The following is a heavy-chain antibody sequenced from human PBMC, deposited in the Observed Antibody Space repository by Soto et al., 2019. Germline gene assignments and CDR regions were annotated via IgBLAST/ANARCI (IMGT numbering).Heavy chain of an antibody. V-gene: IGHV3-15*01. J-gene: IGHJ3*02. CDR1: GFTFSNVW. CDR3: ATSEWNDAFDI. CDR2: IKRKTDGETT. Sequence: EVQLVESGGGLVKPGGSLRLSCAASGFTFSNVWMTRIRQAPGKGLEWVGRIKRKTDGETTDYGAPVKGRFTVSRDDSKNTLYLQMNSLKTEDTGLYYCATSEWNDAFDIWGHGTMVTVSS. D-gene: IGHD3-3*01.